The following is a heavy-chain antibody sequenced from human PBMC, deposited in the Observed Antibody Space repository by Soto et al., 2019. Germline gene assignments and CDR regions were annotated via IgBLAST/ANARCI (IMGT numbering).Heavy chain of an antibody. CDR1: GFTVSSNY. D-gene: IGHD3-10*01. Sequence: GGSLRLSCAASGFTVSSNYMSWVRQAPGKGLEWVSVIYSGGSTYYADSVKGRFTISRDNSKNTLYLQMNSLRDEDTAVYYCARRITMVRGPYYYYGLDVWGQGTTVTVSS. J-gene: IGHJ6*02. CDR2: IYSGGST. V-gene: IGHV3-53*01. CDR3: ARRITMVRGPYYYYGLDV.